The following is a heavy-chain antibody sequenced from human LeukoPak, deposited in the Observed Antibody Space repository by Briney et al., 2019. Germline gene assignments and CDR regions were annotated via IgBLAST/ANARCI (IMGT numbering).Heavy chain of an antibody. Sequence: PGGSLRLSCTAAGFNFGTYWMSWVRQSPEKGLEFVANIKYDDTVKNYVDSVKGRFTISRDNPSNSVYLQMDSLRPEDTALYYCARDPDSRAFDYWGQGAQVTVSS. CDR3: ARDPDSRAFDY. CDR1: GFNFGTYW. J-gene: IGHJ4*02. D-gene: IGHD2-15*01. CDR2: IKYDDTVK. V-gene: IGHV3-7*01.